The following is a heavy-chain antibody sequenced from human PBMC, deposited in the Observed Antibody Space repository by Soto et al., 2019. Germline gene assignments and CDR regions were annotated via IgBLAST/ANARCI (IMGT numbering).Heavy chain of an antibody. V-gene: IGHV3-11*06. Sequence: SLRLSCAASGFTFSDYYMSWIRQAPGKGLEWVSYISSSSSYTNYADSVKGRFTISRDNAKNSLYLQMNSLRAEDTAVYYCAREDYDFWSGYYTGMDVWGQRTTVTVSS. CDR2: ISSSSSYT. CDR3: AREDYDFWSGYYTGMDV. CDR1: GFTFSDYY. D-gene: IGHD3-3*01. J-gene: IGHJ6*02.